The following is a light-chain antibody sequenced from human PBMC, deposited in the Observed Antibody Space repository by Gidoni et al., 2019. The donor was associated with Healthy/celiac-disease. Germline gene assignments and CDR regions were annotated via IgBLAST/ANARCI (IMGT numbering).Light chain of an antibody. CDR2: AAS. J-gene: IGKJ1*01. V-gene: IGKV1-39*01. CDR3: QQSYSTPPWT. CDR1: QSISRY. Sequence: DIQMTQSPSSLSASVGDRVTITCRASQSISRYLNWYQQKPGKDPKLLIYAASSLQSGVTSRFSGSGSGTDFTLTISSLQPEDFASYYCQQSYSTPPWTFGQGTKVEIK.